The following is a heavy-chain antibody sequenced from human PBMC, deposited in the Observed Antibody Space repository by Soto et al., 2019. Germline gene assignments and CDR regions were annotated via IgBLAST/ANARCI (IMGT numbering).Heavy chain of an antibody. CDR2: IYPGDSDT. CDR1: GYSFTSYW. Sequence: EVQLVQSGAEVKKPGESLKISCKGSGYSFTSYWIGWVRQMPGKGLEWMGIIYPGDSDTRYSPSFQGQVTISADKSISSAYLQWSRLKASDTAIYYCARLLYEGRYYYYYSGMDVGGQGTTVTVSS. CDR3: ARLLYEGRYYYYYSGMDV. D-gene: IGHD2-8*01. V-gene: IGHV5-51*03. J-gene: IGHJ6*02.